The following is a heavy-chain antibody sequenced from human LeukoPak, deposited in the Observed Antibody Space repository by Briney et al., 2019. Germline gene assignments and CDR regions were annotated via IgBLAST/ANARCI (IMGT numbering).Heavy chain of an antibody. D-gene: IGHD3-3*01. CDR3: ARVYYDFWSGYSHEYGMDV. CDR2: INPSGGST. CDR1: GYTFTSYY. J-gene: IGHJ6*02. Sequence: ASVKVSCKASGYTFTSYYMHWVRQAPGQGLEWMGIINPSGGSTSYAQKFQGRVTMTRDTSTSTVYMELSSLRSDDTAVYYCARVYYDFWSGYSHEYGMDVWGQGTTVTVSS. V-gene: IGHV1-46*01.